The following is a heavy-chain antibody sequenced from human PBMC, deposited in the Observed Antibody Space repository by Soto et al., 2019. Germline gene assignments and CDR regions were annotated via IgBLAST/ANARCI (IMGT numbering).Heavy chain of an antibody. V-gene: IGHV4-39*01. Sequence: PSETLSLTCTVSGGSISSSSYYWGWIRQPPGKGLEWIGSIYYSGSTYYNPSLKSRVTISVDTSKNQFSLKLSSVTAADTAVYYCARGGTGYFDWSTRYLDYSGQGTLVTLSS. CDR2: IYYSGST. CDR3: ARGGTGYFDWSTRYLDY. D-gene: IGHD3-9*01. J-gene: IGHJ4*02. CDR1: GGSISSSSYY.